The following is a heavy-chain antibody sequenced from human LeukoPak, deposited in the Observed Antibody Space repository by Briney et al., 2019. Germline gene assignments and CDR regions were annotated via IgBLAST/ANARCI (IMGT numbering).Heavy chain of an antibody. CDR2: ISYDGSNK. CDR3: AKDLDCSSTSCYANYYYYGMDV. V-gene: IGHV3-30*18. Sequence: PGGSLRLSCAASGFTFSSYGMHWVRQAPGKGLEWVAVISYDGSNKYYADSVKGRFTISRDNSKNTLHLQMNSLRAEDTAVYYCAKDLDCSSTSCYANYYYYGMDVWGQGTTVTVSS. J-gene: IGHJ6*02. D-gene: IGHD2-2*01. CDR1: GFTFSSYG.